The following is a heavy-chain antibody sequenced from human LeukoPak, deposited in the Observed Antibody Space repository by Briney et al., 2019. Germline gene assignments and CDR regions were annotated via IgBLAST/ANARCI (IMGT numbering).Heavy chain of an antibody. D-gene: IGHD3-10*01. CDR3: AAPLGWFGELPNYYYYGMDV. CDR1: GFTFSSYW. Sequence: GGSLRLSCAASGFTFSSYWMHWVRQAPGKGLVGVSRINSDGSSTSYADSVKGRFTISRDNAKNPLYLQMNSLRAEDAAVYYCAAPLGWFGELPNYYYYGMDVWGKGTTVTVSS. J-gene: IGHJ6*04. CDR2: INSDGSST. V-gene: IGHV3-74*01.